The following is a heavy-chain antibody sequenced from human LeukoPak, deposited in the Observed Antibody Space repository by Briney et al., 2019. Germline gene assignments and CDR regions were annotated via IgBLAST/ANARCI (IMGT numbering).Heavy chain of an antibody. CDR3: ATEIDILTGYFDY. Sequence: GGSLRLSCAASGFTFSSYSMNWVRQAPGKGPEWVSAISGSGGSTYYADSVKGRFTISRDNSKNTLYLQMNSLRAEDTAVYYCATEIDILTGYFDYWGQGTLVTVSS. CDR2: ISGSGGST. J-gene: IGHJ4*02. V-gene: IGHV3-23*01. CDR1: GFTFSSYS. D-gene: IGHD3-9*01.